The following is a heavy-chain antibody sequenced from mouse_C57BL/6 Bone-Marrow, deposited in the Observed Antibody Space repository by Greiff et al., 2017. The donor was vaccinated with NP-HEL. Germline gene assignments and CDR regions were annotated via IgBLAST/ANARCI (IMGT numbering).Heavy chain of an antibody. CDR2: IYWDDDK. CDR1: GFSLSTSGMG. Sequence: QVTLKESGPGILQSSQTLSLTCSFSGFSLSTSGMGVSWIRQPSGKGLEWLAHIYWDDDKRYNPSLKSRLTISKDTSRNQVFLKITSVDTADTATYYCARNPSFAYWGQGTLVTVSA. J-gene: IGHJ3*01. CDR3: ARNPSFAY. V-gene: IGHV8-12*01.